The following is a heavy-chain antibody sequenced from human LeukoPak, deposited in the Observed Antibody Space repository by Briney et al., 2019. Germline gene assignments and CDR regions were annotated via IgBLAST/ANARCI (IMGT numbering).Heavy chain of an antibody. V-gene: IGHV4-34*01. J-gene: IGHJ4*02. CDR1: GGSISSYY. CDR3: ARHPSGYGGPRGGFDY. Sequence: SETLSLTCTVSGGSISSYYWGWLRQPPGKGLEWIGEINHNGSTNYNPSLKSRVTISVDTSKNQFSLKLSSVTAADTAVYYCARHPSGYGGPRGGFDYWGQGTLVTVSS. D-gene: IGHD4-23*01. CDR2: INHNGST.